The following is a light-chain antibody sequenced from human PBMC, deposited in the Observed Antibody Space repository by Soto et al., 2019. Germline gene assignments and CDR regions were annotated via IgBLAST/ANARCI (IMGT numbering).Light chain of an antibody. CDR2: EVT. V-gene: IGLV2-8*01. CDR3: QAWDSKTVV. Sequence: QSALTQPPSASGSPGQSVTISCTGSSGDIGASKFVSWYQQHPGQAPRLILYEVTKRPSGVPDRFSGSKSGNTATLTISGTQAMDEADYYCQAWDSKTVVFGGGTKLTVL. CDR1: SGDIGASKF. J-gene: IGLJ2*01.